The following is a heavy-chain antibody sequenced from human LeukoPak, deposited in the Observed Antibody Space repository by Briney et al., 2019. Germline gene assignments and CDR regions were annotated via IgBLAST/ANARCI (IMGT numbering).Heavy chain of an antibody. V-gene: IGHV3-21*01. CDR3: ARAGYSSYHGDAFDI. Sequence: GGSLRLSCAASGFTFSSYSMNWVRQAPGKGLGWASSISSNSNYIYYPDSVKGRFTLSRDNAKNSLYLQMNSLRAEDTAVYYCARAGYSSYHGDAFDIWGLGTMVTVSS. J-gene: IGHJ3*02. CDR1: GFTFSSYS. D-gene: IGHD6-13*01. CDR2: ISSNSNYI.